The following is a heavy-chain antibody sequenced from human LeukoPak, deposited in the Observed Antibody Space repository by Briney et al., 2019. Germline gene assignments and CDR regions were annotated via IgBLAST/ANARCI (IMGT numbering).Heavy chain of an antibody. V-gene: IGHV1-2*02. CDR1: GYTFTDYY. CDR2: IDPNTGDI. CDR3: ARDITTIVQKNNDY. J-gene: IGHJ4*02. D-gene: IGHD3-22*01. Sequence: GASVKVSCKAFGYTFTDYYIHWVRQAPGQGLEWLGWIDPNTGDINFAQKFRGRVTMTRDTSISTAYMELSRLRSDDTAKYYCARDITTIVQKNNDYWGQGTLVTVSS.